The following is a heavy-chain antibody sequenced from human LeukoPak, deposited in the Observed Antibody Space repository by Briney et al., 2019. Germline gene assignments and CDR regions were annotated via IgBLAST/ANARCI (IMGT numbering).Heavy chain of an antibody. D-gene: IGHD4-17*01. CDR1: GFTFSSYA. CDR3: AKSPAVTTIMNAFDI. V-gene: IGHV3-23*01. J-gene: IGHJ3*02. CDR2: ISGSGGST. Sequence: GGSLRLSCAASGFTFSSYAMSWVRQAPGKGLEWVSVISGSGGSTYYADSVKGRFTISRDNSKNTLYLQMNSLRAEDTAVYYCAKSPAVTTIMNAFDIWGQGTMVTVSS.